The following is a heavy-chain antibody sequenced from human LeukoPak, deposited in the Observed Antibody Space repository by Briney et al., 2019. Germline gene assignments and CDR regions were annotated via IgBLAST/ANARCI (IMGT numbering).Heavy chain of an antibody. J-gene: IGHJ4*02. D-gene: IGHD1-1*01. V-gene: IGHV1-3*01. CDR1: GYTFTSYA. Sequence: ASVKVSCKASGYTFTSYAMHWVRQAPGQRLEWMGWINAGNGNTKCSQKFQGRVTITRDTSASTAYMELSSLRSEDTAVYYCARSVRVVLDWNVVYYFDYWGQGSLVTVSS. CDR3: ARSVRVVLDWNVVYYFDY. CDR2: INAGNGNT.